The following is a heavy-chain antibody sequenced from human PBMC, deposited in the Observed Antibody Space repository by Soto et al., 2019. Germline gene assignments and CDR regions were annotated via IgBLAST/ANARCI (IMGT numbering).Heavy chain of an antibody. J-gene: IGHJ4*02. CDR3: ARAGFERLYFDQ. CDR1: GFTVTNSY. Sequence: EVQLVESGGDLIQPGGSLRLSCAASGFTVTNSYIAWVRQAPGKGLEWVSGVYTSGRTYHADSVKGGFTVSRDISNNMFFLQMNKLRAEDMATYYCARAGFERLYFDQWGRGTLVTVSS. D-gene: IGHD1-1*01. CDR2: VYTSGRT. V-gene: IGHV3-53*01.